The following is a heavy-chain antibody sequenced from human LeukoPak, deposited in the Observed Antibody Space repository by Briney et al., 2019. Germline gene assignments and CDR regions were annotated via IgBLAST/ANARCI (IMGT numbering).Heavy chain of an antibody. J-gene: IGHJ3*02. D-gene: IGHD3-22*01. CDR3: ARGNQYYYDSSGYYPYDAFDI. CDR2: IYYSGST. Sequence: PSETLSLTCTVSGGSIGSYYWSWIRQPPGKGLEWIGYIYYSGSTNYNPSLKSRVTISVDTSKNQFSLKLSSVTAADTAVYYCARGNQYYYDSSGYYPYDAFDIWGQGTMVTVSS. CDR1: GGSIGSYY. V-gene: IGHV4-59*01.